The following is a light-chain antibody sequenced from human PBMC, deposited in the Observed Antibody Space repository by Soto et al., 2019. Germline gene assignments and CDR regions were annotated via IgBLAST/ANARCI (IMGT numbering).Light chain of an antibody. CDR1: SGHSNFA. Sequence: QAVVTQSPSASASLGASVKLTCTLSSGHSNFAIAWHQQQPGKGPRYLMRLNSDGNYKKGEGIPDRFSGSSSGAERYLTIASLQSEDEADYYCQTWGSGMEVVFGGGTKLTVL. CDR2: LNSDGNY. J-gene: IGLJ3*02. V-gene: IGLV4-69*01. CDR3: QTWGSGMEVV.